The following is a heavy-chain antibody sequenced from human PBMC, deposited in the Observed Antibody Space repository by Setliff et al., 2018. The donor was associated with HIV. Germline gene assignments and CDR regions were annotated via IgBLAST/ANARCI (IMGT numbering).Heavy chain of an antibody. CDR2: ISAHNGRI. Sequence: ASVKVSCKASGYTFSDYGISWVRQAPGQGLEWMGWISAHNGRIDYAQKFQGRVTMTTDRSTSTAYMELRSLRSDDTAVYYCARDVGRDGYCFDHWGQGTLVTVPQ. V-gene: IGHV1-18*01. CDR3: ARDVGRDGYCFDH. J-gene: IGHJ4*02. D-gene: IGHD5-12*01. CDR1: GYTFSDYG.